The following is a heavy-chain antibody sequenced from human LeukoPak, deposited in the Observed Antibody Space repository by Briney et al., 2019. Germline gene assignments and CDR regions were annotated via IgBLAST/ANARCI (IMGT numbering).Heavy chain of an antibody. CDR1: GGSFSGYY. V-gene: IGHV4-34*01. D-gene: IGHD2-15*01. CDR2: INHSGST. J-gene: IGHJ4*02. Sequence: PSETLSLTCAVYGGSFSGYYWSWIRQPPGKGLEWIGEINHSGSTNYNPPLKSRVTISVDTSKNQFSLKLSSVTAADTAVYYCARAQLYCSGGSCPATTPPHYWGQGTLVTVSS. CDR3: ARAQLYCSGGSCPATTPPHY.